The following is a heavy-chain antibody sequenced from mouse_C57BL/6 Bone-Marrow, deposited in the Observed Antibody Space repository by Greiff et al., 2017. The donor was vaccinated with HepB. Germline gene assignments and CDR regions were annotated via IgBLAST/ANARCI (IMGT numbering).Heavy chain of an antibody. V-gene: IGHV1-81*01. CDR1: GYTFTSYG. J-gene: IGHJ4*01. Sequence: VKLMESGAELARPGASVKLSCKASGYTFTSYGISWVKQRTGQGLEWIGEIYPRSGNTYYNEKFKGKATLTADKSSSTAYMELRSLTSEDSAVYFCARKLRSYYAMDYWGQGTSVTVSS. CDR3: ARKLRSYYAMDY. D-gene: IGHD1-1*01. CDR2: IYPRSGNT.